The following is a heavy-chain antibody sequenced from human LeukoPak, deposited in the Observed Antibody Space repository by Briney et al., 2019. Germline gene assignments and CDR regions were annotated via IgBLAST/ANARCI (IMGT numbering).Heavy chain of an antibody. J-gene: IGHJ6*02. CDR2: IRQDGSQK. Sequence: GGSLRLSCAASGFTFSNYWMNWVRQAPGKGLEWVANIRQDGSQKYYVDSVKGRFTISRDNAKNSLYLQMNSLRAEDTAVYYCVRGPMRVEGRGAIKGGRSWGYYYYGMDVWGQGTTVTVSS. CDR3: VRGPMRVEGRGAIKGGRSWGYYYYGMDV. CDR1: GFTFSNYW. V-gene: IGHV3-7*01. D-gene: IGHD3-10*01.